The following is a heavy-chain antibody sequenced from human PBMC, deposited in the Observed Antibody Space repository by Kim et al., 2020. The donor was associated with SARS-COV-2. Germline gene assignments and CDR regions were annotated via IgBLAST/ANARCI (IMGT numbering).Heavy chain of an antibody. CDR2: IYYSGST. J-gene: IGHJ4*02. V-gene: IGHV4-59*13. D-gene: IGHD3-22*01. Sequence: SETLSLTCTVSGGSISSYYWSWIRQPPGKGLEWIGYIYYSGSTNYNPSLKSRVTISVDTSKNQFSLKLSSVTAADTAVDYCARGLIGRYYDSSGHAFDYWGQGTLVTVSS. CDR1: GGSISSYY. CDR3: ARGLIGRYYDSSGHAFDY.